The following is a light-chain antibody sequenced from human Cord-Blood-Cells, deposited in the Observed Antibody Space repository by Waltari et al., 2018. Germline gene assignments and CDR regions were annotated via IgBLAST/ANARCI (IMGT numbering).Light chain of an antibody. CDR3: QQSDSTPGT. V-gene: IGKV1-39*01. Sequence: IQMTQSPSSLSASVGDRVTITCRASQSISSYLNWYQQKPGKAPKLLIYAASSLQSGVPSRFSGSGSGTEFTLTISSLQPEDFATYYCQQSDSTPGTFGQGTKVEIK. CDR1: QSISSY. CDR2: AAS. J-gene: IGKJ1*01.